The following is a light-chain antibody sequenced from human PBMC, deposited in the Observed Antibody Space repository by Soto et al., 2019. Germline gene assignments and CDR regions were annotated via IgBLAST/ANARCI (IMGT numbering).Light chain of an antibody. CDR2: EVT. Sequence: QSALTQPPSASGSLGQSVTISCTGTSSDIGTYNYVSWYQHHPGKAPKLIIYEVTKRPSGVPDRFSGSKSGNTASLTVSGLQPEDEDDYYCSSFEDSNVVLGGGTKVTVL. CDR3: SSFEDSNVV. J-gene: IGLJ2*01. CDR1: SSDIGTYNY. V-gene: IGLV2-8*01.